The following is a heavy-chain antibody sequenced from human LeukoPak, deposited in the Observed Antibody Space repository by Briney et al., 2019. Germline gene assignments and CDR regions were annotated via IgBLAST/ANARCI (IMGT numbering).Heavy chain of an antibody. D-gene: IGHD6-19*01. J-gene: IGHJ4*02. CDR1: GGSISSYY. V-gene: IGHV4-59*12. Sequence: SETLSLTCTVSGGSISSYYWSWIRQPPGKGLEWIGYIYYSGSTNYNPSLKSRVTISVDTSKNQFSLKLSSVTAADTAVYYCARVGHIAVAGTTALDYWGQGTLVTVSS. CDR3: ARVGHIAVAGTTALDY. CDR2: IYYSGST.